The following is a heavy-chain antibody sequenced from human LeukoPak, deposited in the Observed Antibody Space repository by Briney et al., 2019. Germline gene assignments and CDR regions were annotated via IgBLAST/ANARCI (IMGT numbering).Heavy chain of an antibody. Sequence: PGGSLRLSCVAFGFTFSSYVMHWVRQAPGRGLEWVAVIWFDGSSYYYADSVEGRFTISRDSSKNTLYLQMNSLRAEDTAVYYCARAGYSYPTGGWDYWGQGTLVTVSS. CDR2: IWFDGSSY. J-gene: IGHJ4*02. D-gene: IGHD5-18*01. CDR1: GFTFSSYV. CDR3: ARAGYSYPTGGWDY. V-gene: IGHV3-33*01.